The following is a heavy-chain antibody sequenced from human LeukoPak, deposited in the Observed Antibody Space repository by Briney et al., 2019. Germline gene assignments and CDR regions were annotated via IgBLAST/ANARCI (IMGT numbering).Heavy chain of an antibody. CDR3: AELGITMIGGV. J-gene: IGHJ6*04. V-gene: IGHV3-48*03. CDR1: GFTFSSYE. D-gene: IGHD3-10*02. CDR2: ISSSGSTI. Sequence: GGSLRLSCAASGFTFSSYEMNWVRQAPGKGLEWVSYISSSGSTIYYADSVKGRFTISRDNAKNSLYPQMNSLRAEDTAVYYCAELGITMIGGVWGKGTTVTVSS.